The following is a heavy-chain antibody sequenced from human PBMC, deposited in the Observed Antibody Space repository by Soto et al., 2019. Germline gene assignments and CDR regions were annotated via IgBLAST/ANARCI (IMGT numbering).Heavy chain of an antibody. CDR2: ISSNGGST. V-gene: IGHV3-64D*06. CDR3: VKHFKSGYDVDY. CDR1: VFTVSSYA. D-gene: IGHD3-3*02. Sequence: GALRLSCSASVFTVSSYAMHWVRQAPGKGLEYVSAISSNGGSTYYADSVKGRFTISRDNSKNTLYLQMSSLRAEDTAVYYCVKHFKSGYDVDYWGQGTLVTVSS. J-gene: IGHJ4*02.